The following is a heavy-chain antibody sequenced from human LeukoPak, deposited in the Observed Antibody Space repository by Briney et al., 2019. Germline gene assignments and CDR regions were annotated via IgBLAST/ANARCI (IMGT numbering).Heavy chain of an antibody. J-gene: IGHJ4*02. V-gene: IGHV3-11*01. D-gene: IGHD5-24*01. CDR1: GFTFSDYY. CDR2: ISNSGTTI. CDR3: AKGDCRDGYNCLHFDY. Sequence: GGSLRLSCAASGFTFSDYYMSWIRQAPGKGLEWVSYISNSGTTIYYADSVQGRFSISRDNSKNTMYLQMKSLRAEDTAVYYCAKGDCRDGYNCLHFDYWGQGTLVTVSS.